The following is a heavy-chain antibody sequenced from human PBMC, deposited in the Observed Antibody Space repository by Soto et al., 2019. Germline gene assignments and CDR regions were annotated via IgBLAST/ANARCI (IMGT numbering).Heavy chain of an antibody. V-gene: IGHV4-31*03. CDR3: ATLGGGYDFFGSRFDY. J-gene: IGHJ4*02. CDR1: GGSISSGGYY. CDR2: IYYSGST. D-gene: IGHD5-12*01. Sequence: SETLSLTCTVSGGSISSGGYYWSWIRQHPGKGLEWIGYIYYSGSTYYNPSLKSRVTISVDTSKNQFSLKLSSVTAADTAVYYCATLGGGYDFFGSRFDYWGQGTLVTVSS.